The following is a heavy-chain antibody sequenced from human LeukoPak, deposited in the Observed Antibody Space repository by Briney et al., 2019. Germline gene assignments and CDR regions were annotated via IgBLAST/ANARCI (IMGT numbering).Heavy chain of an antibody. J-gene: IGHJ4*02. Sequence: PGESLRTSCAASGFTFSSSAMSWVRQSPGKGLQWVSGISGSGGSTHYTDSVKGRFTISRVNSKNTLYLQMNSLRAEDTAVYYCAKRTYYYDSSGYYHRIDYWGQGTLVTVSS. V-gene: IGHV3-23*01. CDR1: GFTFSSSA. CDR3: AKRTYYYDSSGYYHRIDY. CDR2: ISGSGGST. D-gene: IGHD3-22*01.